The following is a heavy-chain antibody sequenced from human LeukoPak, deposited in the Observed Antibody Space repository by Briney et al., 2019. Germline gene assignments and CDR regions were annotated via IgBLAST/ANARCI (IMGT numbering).Heavy chain of an antibody. CDR2: TIPIFGTA. Sequence: SVKVSCKASGGTFSSYAISWVRQAPGQGLEWMGRTIPIFGTANYAQKFQGRVTITTDESTSTAYMELSSLRSEDTAVYYCASTDYGDYLYYFDYWGQGTLVTVSS. CDR3: ASTDYGDYLYYFDY. J-gene: IGHJ4*02. CDR1: GGTFSSYA. V-gene: IGHV1-69*05. D-gene: IGHD4-17*01.